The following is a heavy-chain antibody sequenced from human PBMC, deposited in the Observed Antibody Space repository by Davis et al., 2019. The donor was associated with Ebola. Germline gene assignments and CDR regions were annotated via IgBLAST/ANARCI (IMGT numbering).Heavy chain of an antibody. D-gene: IGHD1-26*01. J-gene: IGHJ4*02. CDR1: GFTFSSYA. V-gene: IGHV3-23*01. Sequence: GGSLRLSCAASGFTFSSYAMSWVRQAPGKGLEWVSGISGSGGSTYYADSVKGRFTISRGNSKNTLYLQMNTLRADDTAKYYCTRGLLGATHYWGQGTLVTVSS. CDR3: TRGLLGATHY. CDR2: ISGSGGST.